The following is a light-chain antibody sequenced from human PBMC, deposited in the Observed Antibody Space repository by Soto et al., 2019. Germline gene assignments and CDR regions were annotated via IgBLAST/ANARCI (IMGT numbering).Light chain of an antibody. J-gene: IGKJ5*01. CDR3: QQRSNWPRGIT. Sequence: TVLTQSPATLSLYQGERATLSCRAIQSVSSYLAWYQQKPGQAPRLLIYDASNRATGIPARFSGSGSGTDFTLTISSLEPEDFAVYYCQQRSNWPRGITFGQGTLLEIK. V-gene: IGKV3-11*01. CDR2: DAS. CDR1: QSVSSY.